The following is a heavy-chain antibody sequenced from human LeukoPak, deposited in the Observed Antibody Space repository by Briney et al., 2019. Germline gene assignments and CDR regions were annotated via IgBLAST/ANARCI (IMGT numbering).Heavy chain of an antibody. D-gene: IGHD2-2*01. V-gene: IGHV4-30-2*01. CDR2: IYHSGST. Sequence: PSETLSLTCAVSGGSISSGGYSWSWIRQPPGKGLEWIGYIYHSGSTYYNPSLKSRVTIPVDRSKNQFSLKLSSVTAADTAVYYCASGGYCSSTSCQEAWFDPWGQGTLVTVSS. J-gene: IGHJ5*02. CDR3: ASGGYCSSTSCQEAWFDP. CDR1: GGSISSGGYS.